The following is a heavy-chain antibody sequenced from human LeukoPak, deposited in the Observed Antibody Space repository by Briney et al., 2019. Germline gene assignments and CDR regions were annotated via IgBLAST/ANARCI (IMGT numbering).Heavy chain of an antibody. CDR2: TYPGGDDT. CDR3: ARSKGSYSRGGMDV. J-gene: IGHJ6*02. D-gene: IGHD2-21*01. Sequence: ASVKVSCKASGYSFTSYFIHWVRQAPGRGLEWMAITYPGGDDTSYAQRFRGRVTMTRDTSTSTLHMELSSLGSEDTAVYYCARSKGSYSRGGMDVWGQGTTVTVSS. V-gene: IGHV1-46*01. CDR1: GYSFTSYF.